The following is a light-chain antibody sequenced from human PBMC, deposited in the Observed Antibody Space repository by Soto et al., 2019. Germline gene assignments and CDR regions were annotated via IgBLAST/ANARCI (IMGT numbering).Light chain of an antibody. CDR2: EVN. Sequence: QSALTQPASVSGSPGQSITISCTGTSSDIGGYKHVSWYQQHPGNKAPKLIIYEVNNRPSGVSNRFSGSKSGNTASLTISGLQADDEAVYYCNSYRSSFTLVFGGGTKLTVL. CDR1: SSDIGGYKH. J-gene: IGLJ3*02. CDR3: NSYRSSFTLV. V-gene: IGLV2-14*01.